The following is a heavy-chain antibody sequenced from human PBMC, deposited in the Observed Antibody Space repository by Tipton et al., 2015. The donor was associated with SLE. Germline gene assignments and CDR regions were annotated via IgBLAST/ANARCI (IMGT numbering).Heavy chain of an antibody. CDR1: GFTFSTYA. D-gene: IGHD6-13*01. Sequence: RSLRLSCAASGFTFSTYAMSWVRQAPGKGLEWVAVISYDGSYKYCSDSVKGRFTISRDNSKNTLYLQMNSLRAEDTAVYYCASELVYYSGMDVWGQGTTVTVSS. V-gene: IGHV3-30*04. CDR3: ASELVYYSGMDV. J-gene: IGHJ6*02. CDR2: ISYDGSYK.